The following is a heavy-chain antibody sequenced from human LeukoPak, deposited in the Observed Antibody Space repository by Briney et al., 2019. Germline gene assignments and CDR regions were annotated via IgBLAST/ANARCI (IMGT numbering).Heavy chain of an antibody. CDR2: IYSGGST. Sequence: GGSLRLSCAASGFTVSSNYMSWVRQAPGKGLEWVSVIYSGGSTYYADSVKGRFTISRDNSKNSLYLQMNSLRAEDTAVYYCARGEQWLVLSAFDIWGQGTKVTVSS. D-gene: IGHD6-19*01. J-gene: IGHJ3*02. V-gene: IGHV3-66*01. CDR1: GFTVSSNY. CDR3: ARGEQWLVLSAFDI.